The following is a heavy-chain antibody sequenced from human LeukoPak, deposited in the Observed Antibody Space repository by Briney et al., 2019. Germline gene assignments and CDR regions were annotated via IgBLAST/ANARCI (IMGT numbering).Heavy chain of an antibody. CDR3: ARGYDILTGSYMGV. V-gene: IGHV4-61*02. CDR1: GGSISSESYY. CDR2: INTSGNI. D-gene: IGHD3-9*01. Sequence: SETLSLTCTVSGGSISSESYYWSWIRQPAGKALEWIGRINTSGNINYNPSLKSRVTLSVDTSKNQFSLKLSSVTAADTAVYYCARGYDILTGSYMGVWGKGTTVTVSS. J-gene: IGHJ6*03.